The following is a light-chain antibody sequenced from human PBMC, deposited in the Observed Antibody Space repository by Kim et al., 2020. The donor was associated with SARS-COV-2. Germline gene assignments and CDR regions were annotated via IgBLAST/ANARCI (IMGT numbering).Light chain of an antibody. CDR3: CSYAAGGTLI. CDR2: EVT. Sequence: QSALTQPASVSGFPGQSITISCTGTGSDVGGYDLLSWYQQQPGKAPKFLLYEVTKRPSGISNRFSGSKSGNTASLTISGLQSDDEGDYYCCSYAAGGTLIFGGGTQLTVL. J-gene: IGLJ2*01. CDR1: GSDVGGYDL. V-gene: IGLV2-23*02.